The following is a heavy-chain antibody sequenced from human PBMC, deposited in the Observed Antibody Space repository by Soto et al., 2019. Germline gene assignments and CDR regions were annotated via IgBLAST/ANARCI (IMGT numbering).Heavy chain of an antibody. Sequence: GESLKISCKGSGYNFATYWIAWVRQLPGKGPEWMGIIYAGDSDTSYSPSFQGQVTISVDKSISTAYLQWNSLKASDTAMYYCARRGHSYGLDVWGQGTKVTVSS. CDR2: IYAGDSDT. D-gene: IGHD3-10*01. CDR1: GYNFATYW. J-gene: IGHJ6*02. CDR3: ARRGHSYGLDV. V-gene: IGHV5-51*01.